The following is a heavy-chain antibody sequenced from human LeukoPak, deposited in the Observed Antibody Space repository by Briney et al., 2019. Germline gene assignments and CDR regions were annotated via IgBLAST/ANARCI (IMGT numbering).Heavy chain of an antibody. CDR1: GFTFTTYW. V-gene: IGHV3-74*01. J-gene: IGHJ6*02. Sequence: GGSLRLSCAASGFTFTTYWMHWVRQAPGKGLVWVSHINSDGSITSYADSVRGRFTISRDNAKNTLYLQMNSLRAEDTAVYYCARDAVDTANAVWGQGTTVTVSS. D-gene: IGHD5-18*01. CDR3: ARDAVDTANAV. CDR2: INSDGSIT.